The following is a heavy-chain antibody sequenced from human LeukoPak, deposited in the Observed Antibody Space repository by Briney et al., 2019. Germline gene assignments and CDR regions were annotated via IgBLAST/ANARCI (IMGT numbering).Heavy chain of an antibody. CDR2: IYSGGST. D-gene: IGHD6-19*01. V-gene: IGHV3-53*01. CDR1: GFTVSSNY. Sequence: GGSLRLSCAASGFTVSSNYMSWVRQAPGKGLEWVSVIYSGGSTYYADSVKGRFTISRDNSKNTLYLQMNSLRAEDTAVYYCARSQDQYSSGWFFAFDIWGQGTMVTVSS. J-gene: IGHJ3*02. CDR3: ARSQDQYSSGWFFAFDI.